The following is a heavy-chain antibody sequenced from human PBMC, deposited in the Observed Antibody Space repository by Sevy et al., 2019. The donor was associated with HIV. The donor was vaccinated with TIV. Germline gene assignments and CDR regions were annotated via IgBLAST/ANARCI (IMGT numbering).Heavy chain of an antibody. CDR1: AVTFNNYW. CDR3: ARSWDYWGQMGY. V-gene: IGHV3-7*03. D-gene: IGHD7-27*01. CDR2: IKQDGSDK. Sequence: GGSLRLSCAASAVTFNNYWMTWVRQAPGKGLEWVANIKQDGSDKYYMEPVKGRFNISRDNTKNSLYLQLNSLRAEDTAVYYCARSWDYWGQMGYWGQGTLVTVSS. J-gene: IGHJ4*02.